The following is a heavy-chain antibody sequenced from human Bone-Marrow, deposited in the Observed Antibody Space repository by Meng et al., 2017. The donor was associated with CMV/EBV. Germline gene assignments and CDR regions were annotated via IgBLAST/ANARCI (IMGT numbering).Heavy chain of an antibody. D-gene: IGHD1-26*01. CDR3: ARDQGGATRGEYDY. Sequence: ASVKVSCKASGYTFTGYYMHWVRQAPGQGLEWMGWINPNSGGTNYAQKFQGRVTMTRDTSISTAYMELSRLRSDDTAVYYCARDQGGATRGEYDYWGQGTLVTVSS. CDR1: GYTFTGYY. J-gene: IGHJ4*02. CDR2: INPNSGGT. V-gene: IGHV1-2*02.